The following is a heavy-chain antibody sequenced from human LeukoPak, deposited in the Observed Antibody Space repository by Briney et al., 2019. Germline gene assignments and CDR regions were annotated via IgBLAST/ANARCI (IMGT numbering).Heavy chain of an antibody. J-gene: IGHJ4*02. CDR3: AREGYCSSPSCYYFDY. Sequence: SGGSLRLSCAASGFTFSSYSMNWVRQAPGKGLEWVSSISSSSSYIYYADSVKGRFTISRDNAKNSLYLQMNSLRAEDTAVYYCAREGYCSSPSCYYFDYWGQGTLVTVSS. V-gene: IGHV3-21*01. CDR1: GFTFSSYS. D-gene: IGHD2-2*01. CDR2: ISSSSSYI.